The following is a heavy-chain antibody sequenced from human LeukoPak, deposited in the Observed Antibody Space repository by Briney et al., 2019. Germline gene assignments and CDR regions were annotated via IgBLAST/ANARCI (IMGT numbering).Heavy chain of an antibody. CDR3: ARDGAYDDASVYRADF. CDR1: GGSISSGRYF. J-gene: IGHJ4*02. Sequence: SQTLSLTCTVSGGSISSGRYFWSWIRQPAGKGLEWIGRIDNSGTTNYNPSLKSRVTISEDTSKSQFSLRLSSVTAADTAVYYCARDGAYDDASVYRADFWGQGTLVTVSS. D-gene: IGHD3-16*01. CDR2: IDNSGTT. V-gene: IGHV4-61*02.